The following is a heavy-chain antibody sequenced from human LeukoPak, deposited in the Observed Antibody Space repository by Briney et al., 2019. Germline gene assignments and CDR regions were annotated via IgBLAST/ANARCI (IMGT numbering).Heavy chain of an antibody. V-gene: IGHV3-23*01. CDR1: GFTFSSYA. Sequence: GGSLRLSCAASGFTFSSYAMSWVRQAPGKGLEWVSAISGSGGTTYYADSVKGRFTISRDNSKNTLFLRMNSLRAEDTAVYYCAKASASGSYAPYYWGQGTLVTVSS. D-gene: IGHD3-10*01. J-gene: IGHJ4*02. CDR3: AKASASGSYAPYY. CDR2: ISGSGGTT.